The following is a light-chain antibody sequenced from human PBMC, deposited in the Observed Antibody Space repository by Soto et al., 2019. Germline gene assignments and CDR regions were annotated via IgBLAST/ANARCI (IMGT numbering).Light chain of an antibody. CDR2: DAS. CDR3: QQYNTYPLT. CDR1: RSISSW. J-gene: IGKJ1*01. Sequence: VHMTQSPSTLSASVVDRVTITFRASRSISSWLAWYQQKPGKAPKLLIYDASSLESGVPSRFSGSGSGTEFTLTISSLQPDDFATYYCQQYNTYPLTFGQGTKVDIK. V-gene: IGKV1-5*01.